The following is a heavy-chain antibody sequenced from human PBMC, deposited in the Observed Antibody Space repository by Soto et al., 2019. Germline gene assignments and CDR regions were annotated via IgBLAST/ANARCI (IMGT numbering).Heavy chain of an antibody. CDR2: IIPIFGTA. V-gene: IGHV1-69*06. D-gene: IGHD1-26*01. Sequence: AASVKVSCKASGGTFSSYAISWVRQAPGQGLEWMGGIIPIFGTANYAQKFQGRVTITADKSTSTAYMELSSLRSEDTAVYYCARAEGSGSYYLFDYWGQGTLVTVSS. CDR1: GGTFSSYA. CDR3: ARAEGSGSYYLFDY. J-gene: IGHJ4*02.